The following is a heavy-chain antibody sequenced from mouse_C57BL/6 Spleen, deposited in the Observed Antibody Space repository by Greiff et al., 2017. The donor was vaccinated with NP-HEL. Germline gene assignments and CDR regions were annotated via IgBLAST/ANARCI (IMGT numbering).Heavy chain of an antibody. Sequence: QVQLKQPGAELVRPGSSVKLSCKASGYTFTSYWMDWVKQRPGQGLEWIGNLYPSDSETHYNQKFKDKATLTVDKSSSTAYMQLSSLTSEDSAVYYCARTGGSSYPAWFAYWGQGTLVTVSA. J-gene: IGHJ3*01. CDR1: GYTFTSYW. D-gene: IGHD1-1*01. V-gene: IGHV1-61*01. CDR2: LYPSDSET. CDR3: ARTGGSSYPAWFAY.